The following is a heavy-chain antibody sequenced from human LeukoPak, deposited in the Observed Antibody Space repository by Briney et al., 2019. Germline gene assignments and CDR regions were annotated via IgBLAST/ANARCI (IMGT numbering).Heavy chain of an antibody. V-gene: IGHV3-7*03. Sequence: GGSLRLSCAASGFRFNTYWMSWVRQAPGKGLEWVANIKQDGNEKYYADSVKGRFTISRDNGKNSLDLQMNSLRADDTAVYYCAKDPYSRSSFEYYFDYWGQGTLVTVSS. CDR3: AKDPYSRSSFEYYFDY. CDR2: IKQDGNEK. CDR1: GFRFNTYW. D-gene: IGHD6-13*01. J-gene: IGHJ4*02.